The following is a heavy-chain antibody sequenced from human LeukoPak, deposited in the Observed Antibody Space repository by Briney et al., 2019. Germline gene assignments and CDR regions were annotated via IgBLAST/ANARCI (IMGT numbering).Heavy chain of an antibody. D-gene: IGHD6-19*01. CDR1: GFTFSSYA. Sequence: PGGSLRLSCAGSGFTFSSYAMIWVRQAPGRGLEWVSSLSVSGDTRYYADSVKGRSTIYRDNSRNTLYLQMNSLRAEDTAIYYCAKDGTGGGWKPAYWGQGILVTVSS. CDR3: AKDGTGGGWKPAY. J-gene: IGHJ4*02. V-gene: IGHV3-23*01. CDR2: LSVSGDTR.